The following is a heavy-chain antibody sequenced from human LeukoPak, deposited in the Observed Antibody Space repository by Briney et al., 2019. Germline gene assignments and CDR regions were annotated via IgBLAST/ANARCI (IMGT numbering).Heavy chain of an antibody. CDR2: INSDGTSI. Sequence: PGGSLRLSCAVSGFTFSSYWMHWVRQAPGKGLVWVSRINSDGTSIGYADSVKGRFTISRDNANNMLYLQMNSLRVDDTAVYYCVRGAPFDNWGQGTLVTVSS. D-gene: IGHD4/OR15-4a*01. V-gene: IGHV3-74*01. CDR1: GFTFSSYW. CDR3: VRGAPFDN. J-gene: IGHJ4*02.